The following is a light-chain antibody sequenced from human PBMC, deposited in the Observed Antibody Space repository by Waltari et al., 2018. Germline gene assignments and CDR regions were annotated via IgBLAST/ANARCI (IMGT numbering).Light chain of an antibody. CDR1: QSVSSS. Sequence: EIVMTQSPATLSVSPGERATLSCRASQSVSSSLAWYQQKPAQAPRLLIYAASTRATGVPARFSGSGSGTEFTLTISSLQSEDFAVYYCQQYNNWPPFTFGQGTKLEIK. CDR2: AAS. J-gene: IGKJ2*01. V-gene: IGKV3-15*01. CDR3: QQYNNWPPFT.